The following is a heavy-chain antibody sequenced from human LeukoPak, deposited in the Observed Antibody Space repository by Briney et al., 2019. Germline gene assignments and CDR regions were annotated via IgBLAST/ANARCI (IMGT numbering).Heavy chain of an antibody. V-gene: IGHV2-5*02. CDR3: AHSPPYYPGSGSYFPAYYFDY. D-gene: IGHD3-10*01. Sequence: SGPTLVKPTQTLTQTCTFSGFSLSTSGMGVGWIRQPPGKALEWLALIYWDDDKRYSPSLKSRLTITKDTSKNQVVLTMTNMDPVDTATYYCAHSPPYYPGSGSYFPAYYFDYWGQGTLVTVSS. J-gene: IGHJ4*02. CDR2: IYWDDDK. CDR1: GFSLSTSGMG.